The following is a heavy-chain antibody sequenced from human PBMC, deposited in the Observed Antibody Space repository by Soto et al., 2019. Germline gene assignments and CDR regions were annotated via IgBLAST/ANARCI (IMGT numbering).Heavy chain of an antibody. CDR3: AKAFTGYRHLYYYYHGMDV. Sequence: PGGSLRLSCAASGLTFSSYAMSWVRQAPGKGLEWVSAISGSGGSTYYADSVKGRFTISRDNSKNTLYLQMNSLRAEDTAVYYCAKAFTGYRHLYYYYHGMDVWGQGTTVTVSS. V-gene: IGHV3-23*01. J-gene: IGHJ6*02. CDR2: ISGSGGST. CDR1: GLTFSSYA. D-gene: IGHD5-18*01.